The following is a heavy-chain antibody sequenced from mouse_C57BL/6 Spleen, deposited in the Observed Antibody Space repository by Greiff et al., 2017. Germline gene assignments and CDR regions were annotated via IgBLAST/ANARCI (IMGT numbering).Heavy chain of an antibody. J-gene: IGHJ2*01. V-gene: IGHV1-26*01. CDR3: ARTPPDY. CDR2: INPNNGGT. Sequence: VQLQQSGPELVKPGASVKISCKASGYTFTDYYMNWVKQSHGKSLEWIGDINPNNGGTSYNQKFKGKATLTVDKSSSTAYMELRSLTSEDSAVYYCARTPPDYWGQGTTLTVSS. CDR1: GYTFTDYY.